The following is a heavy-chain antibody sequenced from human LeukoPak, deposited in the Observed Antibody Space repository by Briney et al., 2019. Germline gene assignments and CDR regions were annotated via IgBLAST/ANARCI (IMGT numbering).Heavy chain of an antibody. D-gene: IGHD2-15*01. V-gene: IGHV4-39*07. CDR3: ARATPLGYCSGGSCYALDY. CDR1: GGSISSSSYY. Sequence: SETLSLTCTVSGGSISSSSYYWGWIRQPPGKGLEWIGSIYHSGSTYYNPSLKSRVTISVDTSKNQFSLKLSSVTAADTAVYYCARATPLGYCSGGSCYALDYWGQGTLVTVSS. CDR2: IYHSGST. J-gene: IGHJ4*02.